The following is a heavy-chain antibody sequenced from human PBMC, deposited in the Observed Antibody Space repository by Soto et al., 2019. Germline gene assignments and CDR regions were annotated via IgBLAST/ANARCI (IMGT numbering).Heavy chain of an antibody. J-gene: IGHJ6*03. Sequence: GGSLRLSCAASGFTFSSYAMGWVRQAPGKGLEWVSAISGSGGSTYYADSVKGRFTISRDSSKNTLYLQMNSLRAEETAVYYCAKSGTTPGSTYYMDVWGKGTTVTVSS. V-gene: IGHV3-23*01. CDR1: GFTFSSYA. D-gene: IGHD1-1*01. CDR3: AKSGTTPGSTYYMDV. CDR2: ISGSGGST.